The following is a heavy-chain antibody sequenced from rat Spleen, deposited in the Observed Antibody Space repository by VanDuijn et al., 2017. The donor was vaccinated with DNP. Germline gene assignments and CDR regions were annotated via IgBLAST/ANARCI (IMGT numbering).Heavy chain of an antibody. D-gene: IGHD4-3*01. CDR2: IGTDDTNT. CDR1: GFTFSNYD. V-gene: IGHV5-25*01. CDR3: VRWNSGHFDY. Sequence: EVQLVESGGGLVQPGRSLKLSCAASGFTFSNYDMAWVRQAPTKGLEWVASIGTDDTNTDFRDSVKGRFAISRDNAKSTLYLQMNSLRSEDMATYYCVRWNSGHFDYWGQGVMVTVSS. J-gene: IGHJ2*01.